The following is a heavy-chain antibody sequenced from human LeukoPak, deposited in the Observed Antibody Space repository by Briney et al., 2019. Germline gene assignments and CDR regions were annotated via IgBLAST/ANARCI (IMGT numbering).Heavy chain of an antibody. CDR2: ISWNSGSI. J-gene: IGHJ4*02. CDR3: ARDWDTSSLYLVN. CDR1: GFTFDDYA. D-gene: IGHD3-16*01. Sequence: PGGSLRLSCAASGFTFDDYAMHWVRQAPGKGLEWVSGISWNSGSIGYADSVKGRFTISRDNSKNTLYLQMNSLRAEDTAMYYCARDWDTSSLYLVNWGQGTLVTVSS. V-gene: IGHV3-9*01.